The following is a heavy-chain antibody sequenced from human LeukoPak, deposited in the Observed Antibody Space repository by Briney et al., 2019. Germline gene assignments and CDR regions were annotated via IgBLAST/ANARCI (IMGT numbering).Heavy chain of an antibody. D-gene: IGHD3-3*01. V-gene: IGHV1-69*05. J-gene: IGHJ4*02. CDR2: IIPIFGTA. CDR1: GGTFSSYA. Sequence: SVKVSCKASGGTFSSYAISWVRQAPGQGLERMGGIIPIFGTANYAQKFQGRVTITTDESTSTAYMELSSLRSEDTAVYYCARGSPGGDFWSGYLIDYWGQGTLVTVSS. CDR3: ARGSPGGDFWSGYLIDY.